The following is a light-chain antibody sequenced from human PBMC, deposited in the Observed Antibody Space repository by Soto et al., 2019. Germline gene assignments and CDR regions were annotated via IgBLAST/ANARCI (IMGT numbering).Light chain of an antibody. CDR1: QSVGTNF. CDR2: ATS. CDR3: QQYGRSPWT. J-gene: IGKJ1*01. V-gene: IGKV3-20*01. Sequence: EVVLTQSPGTLSLSPGDRATLSCRASQSVGTNFLAWYQQKPGQAPRLLFYATSSRATGIPDRFRGSGSGTDFTLSISRLEPEDFAVYYCQQYGRSPWTFGQGTKVDIK.